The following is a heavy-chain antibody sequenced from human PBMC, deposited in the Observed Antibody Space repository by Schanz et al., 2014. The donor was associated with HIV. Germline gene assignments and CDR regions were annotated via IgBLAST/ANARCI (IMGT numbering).Heavy chain of an antibody. CDR2: ISYDGSVK. V-gene: IGHV3-30*18. Sequence: QVQLVESGGGVVQPGKSLRLSCAASGFSFSSYGMHWVRQAPGKGLEWVAFISYDGSVKSYGDSVKGRFTVSRDDSKNTVYVQMDSLTAEDTAVYYCAKDGCSSGWCLDYWGQGTLVTVSS. CDR1: GFSFSSYG. J-gene: IGHJ4*02. CDR3: AKDGCSSGWCLDY. D-gene: IGHD6-13*01.